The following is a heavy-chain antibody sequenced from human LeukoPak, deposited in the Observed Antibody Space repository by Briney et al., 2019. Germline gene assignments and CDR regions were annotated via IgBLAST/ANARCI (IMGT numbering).Heavy chain of an antibody. V-gene: IGHV3-23*01. Sequence: GGSLRLSCAASGFTFSDYYMNWIRQAPGKGLEWVSAISGSGGSTYYADSVKGRFTISRDNSKNTLYLQMNSLRAEDTAVYYCAKRTGLRSRMNWFDPWGQGTLVTVSS. CDR3: AKRTGLRSRMNWFDP. J-gene: IGHJ5*02. D-gene: IGHD6-13*01. CDR2: ISGSGGST. CDR1: GFTFSDYY.